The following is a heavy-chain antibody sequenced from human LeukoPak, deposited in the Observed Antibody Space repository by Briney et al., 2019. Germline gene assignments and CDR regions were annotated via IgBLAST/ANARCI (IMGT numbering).Heavy chain of an antibody. D-gene: IGHD3-22*01. CDR1: GYSFTSYW. CDR2: IYPGDSDT. Sequence: GESLKISCKGSGYSFTSYWIGWVRQMPGKGLEWMGIIYPGDSDTRYSPSFQGQVTISADKSISTAYLQWSSLKASDTAVYYCARPEYYYDSSGLLTYYFDYWGQGTLVTVSS. J-gene: IGHJ4*02. CDR3: ARPEYYYDSSGLLTYYFDY. V-gene: IGHV5-51*01.